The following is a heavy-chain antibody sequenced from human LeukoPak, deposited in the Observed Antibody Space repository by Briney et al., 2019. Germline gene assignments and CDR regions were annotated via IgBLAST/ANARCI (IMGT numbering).Heavy chain of an antibody. CDR2: FDPEDGET. D-gene: IGHD3-22*01. CDR3: ATFQYYYDSSGYYPTGRYFDY. Sequence: ASVKVSCKVSGYTLTELSMHWVRQAPGKGLEWMGGFDPEDGETIYAQKFQGRVTMTEDTSTDTAYMELSSLRSEDTAVYYCATFQYYYDSSGYYPTGRYFDYWGQGTLVTVSS. J-gene: IGHJ4*02. V-gene: IGHV1-24*01. CDR1: GYTLTELS.